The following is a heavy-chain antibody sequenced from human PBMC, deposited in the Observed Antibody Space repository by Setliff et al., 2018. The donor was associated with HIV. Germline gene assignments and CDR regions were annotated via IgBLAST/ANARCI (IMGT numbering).Heavy chain of an antibody. J-gene: IGHJ3*02. Sequence: ASVKVSCKAPGYTFASYDINWVRQAAGQGLEWMGWMNPNSGNTGYAQKFQGRVTMTGNTSISTAYMELSSLRSEDTAVYYCARDPGYKSSWYGAFDIWGQGTMVTVSS. D-gene: IGHD6-13*01. CDR1: GYTFASYD. CDR2: MNPNSGNT. V-gene: IGHV1-8*02. CDR3: ARDPGYKSSWYGAFDI.